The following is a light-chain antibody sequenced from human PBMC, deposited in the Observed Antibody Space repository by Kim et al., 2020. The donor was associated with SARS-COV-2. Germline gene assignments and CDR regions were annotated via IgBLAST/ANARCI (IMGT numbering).Light chain of an antibody. J-gene: IGKJ2*01. CDR3: QQYGTAPYT. CDR2: GSS. CDR1: RTVSTPF. Sequence: LSPGERATLSCKASRTVSTPFLAWYQQRPGQRPRLLISGSSTRATGIPDRFSGSSSGTDFTLTISRLEPEDFAVYYCQQYGTAPYTFGQGTKLEI. V-gene: IGKV3-20*01.